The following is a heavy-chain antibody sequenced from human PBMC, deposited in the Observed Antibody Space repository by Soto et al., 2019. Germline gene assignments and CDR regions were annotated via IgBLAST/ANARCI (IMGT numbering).Heavy chain of an antibody. J-gene: IGHJ3*02. D-gene: IGHD3-10*01. CDR3: ARRNYYGSGSSETRGDAFDI. V-gene: IGHV1-69*01. CDR1: GGTFSSYA. Sequence: QVQLVQSGAEVKKPGSSVKVSCKASGGTFSSYAISWVRQAPGQGLAWMGGIIPIFGTANYAQKFQGRVTITADESSSTAYMELSSLRSEDTAVYYCARRNYYGSGSSETRGDAFDIWGQGTMVTVSS. CDR2: IIPIFGTA.